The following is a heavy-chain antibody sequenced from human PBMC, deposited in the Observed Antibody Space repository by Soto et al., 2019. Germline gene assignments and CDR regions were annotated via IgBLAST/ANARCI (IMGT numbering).Heavy chain of an antibody. V-gene: IGHV3-48*01. CDR3: ARHPERIAEIGWFDT. D-gene: IGHD6-13*01. J-gene: IGHJ5*02. CDR1: GFTFSSYS. CDR2: ISSSSSTI. Sequence: EVQLVESGGGLVQPGGSLRLSCAASGFTFSSYSMNWVRQAPGKGLEWVSYISSSSSTIYYADSVKGRFTISRDNAKNSLYPQMSSLRAEDTAVYYCARHPERIAEIGWFDTWGQGTLVTVSS.